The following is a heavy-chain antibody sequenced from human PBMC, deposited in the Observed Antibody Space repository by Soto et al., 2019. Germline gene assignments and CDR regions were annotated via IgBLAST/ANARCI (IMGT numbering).Heavy chain of an antibody. CDR2: ISAYNGNT. Sequence: ASVKVSCKASGYTFTSYGISWVRQAPGQGLEWMGWISAYNGNTNYAQKLQGRVTMTTDTSTSTAYMELRSLRSDDTAVSYCARDSWGSSSLGVLGSFYYYYGMDVWGQGTTVTVSS. V-gene: IGHV1-18*04. D-gene: IGHD6-6*01. J-gene: IGHJ6*02. CDR3: ARDSWGSSSLGVLGSFYYYYGMDV. CDR1: GYTFTSYG.